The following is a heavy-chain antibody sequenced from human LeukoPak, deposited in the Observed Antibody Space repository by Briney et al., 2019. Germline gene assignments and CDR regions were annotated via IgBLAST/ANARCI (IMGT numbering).Heavy chain of an antibody. CDR2: ISYDGSNK. J-gene: IGHJ4*02. D-gene: IGHD2-21*02. CDR1: GFTFSSYA. V-gene: IGHV3-30-3*01. Sequence: GRSLRLSCAASGFTFSSYAMHWVRQAPGKGLEWVAVISYDGSNKYYADSVKGRFTLSRDNAKSSLYLQMNSLRAEDTALYYCAKDSAVTAIGLFDYWGQGTLVTVSS. CDR3: AKDSAVTAIGLFDY.